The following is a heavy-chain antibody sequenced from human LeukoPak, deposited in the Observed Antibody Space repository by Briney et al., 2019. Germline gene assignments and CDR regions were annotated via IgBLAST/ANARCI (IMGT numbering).Heavy chain of an antibody. Sequence: ASVKVSCKASGYTFTGYYMHWVRQAPGQGLEWMGWINPNSGGTNYAQKFQGRVTMTRDTSISTAYMELSRLRSDDTAVYYCARDGSKRWLNPPTYWGQGTLVTVSS. D-gene: IGHD6-19*01. CDR3: ARDGSKRWLNPPTY. J-gene: IGHJ4*02. CDR2: INPNSGGT. V-gene: IGHV1-2*02. CDR1: GYTFTGYY.